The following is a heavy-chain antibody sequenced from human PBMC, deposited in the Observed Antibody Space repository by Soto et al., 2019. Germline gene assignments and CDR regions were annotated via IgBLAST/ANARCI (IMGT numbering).Heavy chain of an antibody. Sequence: QVQVVQSAAEVKKPGASVKVSCKASGYTLTNYAISWVRQAPGQGPEWMGWINTYNGNSNYAQKFQGRVTMTTDTSTNTAYMELRSLTSDDTAVYYCARDCTGGSCFCIYWGQGTLVTVSS. J-gene: IGHJ4*02. CDR3: ARDCTGGSCFCIY. CDR1: GYTLTNYA. V-gene: IGHV1-18*01. CDR2: INTYNGNS. D-gene: IGHD2-15*01.